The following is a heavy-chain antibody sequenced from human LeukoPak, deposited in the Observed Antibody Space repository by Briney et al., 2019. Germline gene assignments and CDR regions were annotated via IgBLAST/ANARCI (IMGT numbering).Heavy chain of an antibody. CDR2: LYSGGST. CDR3: ARWTSFHSFDI. V-gene: IGHV3-23*01. J-gene: IGHJ3*02. CDR1: GFTFSSFA. Sequence: PGGSLRLSCAASGFTFSSFAMSWVRQAPGKGLEWVSPLYSGGSTNFADSVKGRFSIPRDNSKNTLYLQMNSLRAEDTAVYYCARWTSFHSFDIWGQGTMVTVSS. D-gene: IGHD1-1*01.